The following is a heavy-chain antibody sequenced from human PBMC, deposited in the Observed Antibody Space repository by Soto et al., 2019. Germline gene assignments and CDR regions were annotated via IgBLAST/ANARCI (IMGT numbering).Heavy chain of an antibody. CDR1: GYTFTSYG. D-gene: IGHD2-2*02. CDR3: ARDRVVVPAAIPNYYYYYMDV. V-gene: IGHV1-18*01. Sequence: ASVKVSCKASGYTFTSYGISWVRQAPGQGLEWMGWISAYNGNTNYAQKLQGRVTMTTDTSTSTAYMELRSLRSDDTAVYYCARDRVVVPAAIPNYYYYYMDVWGKGTTVTVSS. J-gene: IGHJ6*03. CDR2: ISAYNGNT.